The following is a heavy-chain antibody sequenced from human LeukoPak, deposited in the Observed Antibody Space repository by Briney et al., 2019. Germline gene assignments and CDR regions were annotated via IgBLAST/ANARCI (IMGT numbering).Heavy chain of an antibody. Sequence: NTSETLSLTCTVSGGSISSYYWSWIRQPPGKGLEWIGYIYYSGSTNYNPSLKSRVTISVDTSKNQFSLRLRSVTAADTAVYYCARGGYIYGFWGQGTLVTVSS. CDR2: IYYSGST. V-gene: IGHV4-59*01. CDR3: ARGGYIYGF. CDR1: GGSISSYY. J-gene: IGHJ4*02. D-gene: IGHD5-18*01.